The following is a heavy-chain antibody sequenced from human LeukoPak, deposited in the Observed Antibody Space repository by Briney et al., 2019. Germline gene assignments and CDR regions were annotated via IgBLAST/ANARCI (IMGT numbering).Heavy chain of an antibody. D-gene: IGHD3-9*01. Sequence: ASVKVSCKASGYTFTSNYIHWVRQAPGQGLEWMGMIYPRDGSTSYAQKFQGRVTMTTDTSTSTAYMELRSLRSDDTAVYYCARGPHYDRIIGWAPPRNWGQGTLVTVSS. V-gene: IGHV1-46*01. CDR2: IYPRDGST. CDR1: GYTFTSNY. J-gene: IGHJ4*02. CDR3: ARGPHYDRIIGWAPPRN.